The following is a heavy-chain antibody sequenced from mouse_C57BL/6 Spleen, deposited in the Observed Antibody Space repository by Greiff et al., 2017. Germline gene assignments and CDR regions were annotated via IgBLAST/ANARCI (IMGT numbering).Heavy chain of an antibody. CDR2: IWSGGST. J-gene: IGHJ1*03. CDR3: ARNGDYDRDWYFDV. Sequence: QVQLQQSGPGLVQPSQSLSITCTVSGFSLTSYGVHWVRQSPGKGLEWLGVIWSGGSTDYNAAFISRLSISKDNSKSQVFFKMNSLQADDTAIYFCARNGDYDRDWYFDVWGTGTTVTVSS. V-gene: IGHV2-2*01. CDR1: GFSLTSYG. D-gene: IGHD2-4*01.